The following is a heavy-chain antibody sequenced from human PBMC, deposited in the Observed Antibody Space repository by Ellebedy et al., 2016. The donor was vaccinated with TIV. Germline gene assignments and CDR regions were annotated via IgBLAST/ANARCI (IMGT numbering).Heavy chain of an antibody. V-gene: IGHV1-2*02. CDR1: GYTFTAYY. J-gene: IGHJ4*02. Sequence: ASVKVSCXPSGYTFTAYYIHWVRQAPGQGLEWMGWINPNSGGTNYAQEFQGRVTMTRDTSISTAYMELSSLRSEDTAVYYCASYGSGDFYWGQGTLVTVSS. CDR3: ASYGSGDFY. D-gene: IGHD3-10*01. CDR2: INPNSGGT.